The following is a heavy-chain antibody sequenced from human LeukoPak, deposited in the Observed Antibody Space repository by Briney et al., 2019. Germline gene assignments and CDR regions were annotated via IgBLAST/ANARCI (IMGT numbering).Heavy chain of an antibody. CDR2: ISSSGSTI. V-gene: IGHV3-11*01. CDR1: GFTFSDYY. J-gene: IGHJ4*02. D-gene: IGHD2-15*01. CDR3: ARDSSGMDASRRFDY. Sequence: GGSLRLSCAASGFTFSDYYMSWIRQAPGKGLEWVSYISSSGSTIYYADSVKGRFTISRDNAKNSLYLQMNSLRAEDTAVYYCARDSSGMDASRRFDYWGQGTLVTVSS.